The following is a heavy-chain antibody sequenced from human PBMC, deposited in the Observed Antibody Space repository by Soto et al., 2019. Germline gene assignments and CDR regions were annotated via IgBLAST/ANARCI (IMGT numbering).Heavy chain of an antibody. J-gene: IGHJ4*02. D-gene: IGHD3-9*01. V-gene: IGHV5-51*01. CDR2: IYPGNSDT. CDR3: ARHVYYDVLKKNY. CDR1: GYNFANYG. Sequence: GESLRISCKGSGYNFANYGSGWVRQMPGKGLEWMGIIYPGNSDTRYSPSFQGQVTISADTSISTAYLEWSSLKASDTAIYYCARHVYYDVLKKNYWGQGTLVTVSS.